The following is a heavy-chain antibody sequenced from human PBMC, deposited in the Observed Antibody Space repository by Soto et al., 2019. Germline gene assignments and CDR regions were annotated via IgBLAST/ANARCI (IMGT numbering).Heavy chain of an antibody. J-gene: IGHJ4*02. V-gene: IGHV3-23*01. CDR3: AKILPAYLYGGFDY. CDR2: VSNSGGGT. CDR1: GFIISSYA. Sequence: EVQLLESGGGLVQPGGPLILSCAASGFIISSYAMGWVRQAPGKGLEWVPTVSNSGGGTYYAVSVKGRFTIPRDNSKNTLYLQMNILRAEYTAVYYCAKILPAYLYGGFDYWGQGTLVTVSS. D-gene: IGHD3-10*01.